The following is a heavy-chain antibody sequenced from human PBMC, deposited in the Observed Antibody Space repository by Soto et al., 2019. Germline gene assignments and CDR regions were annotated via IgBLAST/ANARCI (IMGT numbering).Heavy chain of an antibody. CDR1: GYTFTNYG. CDR3: ARGVGSGSYYNQYNWFDP. D-gene: IGHD3-10*01. CDR2: INVYNGNT. V-gene: IGHV1-18*01. Sequence: QVQLVQSGGEVKKPGASVKVSCKASGYTFTNYGISWVRQAPGQGLEWMGWINVYNGNTKYAQKVQGRVTMTTDTSTSTAEMELRSLSSDGTAVYYCARGVGSGSYYNQYNWFDPWGQGTLVTVSS. J-gene: IGHJ5*02.